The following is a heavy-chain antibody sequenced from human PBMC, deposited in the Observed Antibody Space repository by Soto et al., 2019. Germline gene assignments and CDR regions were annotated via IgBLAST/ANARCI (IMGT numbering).Heavy chain of an antibody. Sequence: TSETLSLTCTVSGGSINTYYWSWIRQPPGKRLEWFGYIHYSGTTNYNPSLKSRVTMSVDTSKDQFSLKLSSVTAADTAVYYCARSLGGINLWLFDYWGQGALVTVSS. CDR3: ARSLGGINLWLFDY. CDR1: GGSINTYY. CDR2: IHYSGTT. D-gene: IGHD5-18*01. J-gene: IGHJ4*02. V-gene: IGHV4-59*01.